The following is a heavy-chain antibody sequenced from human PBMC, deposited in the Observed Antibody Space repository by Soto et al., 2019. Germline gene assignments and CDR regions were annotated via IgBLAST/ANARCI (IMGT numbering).Heavy chain of an antibody. CDR3: ARDRYYHDGSGLYWYFDL. D-gene: IGHD3-22*01. Sequence: QVQLVQSGAEVKKPGASVKVSCKASGYTFTSYAMHWVRQAPGQGLEWMGWINAGNGNTKYSQKFQGRVTITRDTCAXTXYMELSSLRSEDTAVYYCARDRYYHDGSGLYWYFDLWGRGTLVTVSS. CDR2: INAGNGNT. CDR1: GYTFTSYA. V-gene: IGHV1-3*01. J-gene: IGHJ2*01.